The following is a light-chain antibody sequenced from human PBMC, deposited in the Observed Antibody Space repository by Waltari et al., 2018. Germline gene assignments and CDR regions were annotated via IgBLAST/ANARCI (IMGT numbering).Light chain of an antibody. CDR2: AAS. J-gene: IGKJ3*01. Sequence: DIQMTQSPSSLSASVGDRVTITCRASQSISSYLNWYQQKPGKAPKLLIYAASSLQSGVPSRFSGSGSGTDVTLTISSLQPEDFATYYCQQSYSTPDFGPGTKVDIK. CDR1: QSISSY. CDR3: QQSYSTPD. V-gene: IGKV1-39*01.